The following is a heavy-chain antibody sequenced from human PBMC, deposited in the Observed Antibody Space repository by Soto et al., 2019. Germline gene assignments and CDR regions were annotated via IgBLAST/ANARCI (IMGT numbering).Heavy chain of an antibody. J-gene: IGHJ4*02. V-gene: IGHV4-39*07. D-gene: IGHD3-3*01. Sequence: PSETLSLTCTVSGGSISSSSYYWGWIRQPPGKGLEWIGNINYSGSTNYNPSLKSRVTISVDTSKNQFSLKLSSVTAADTAVYYCARGRSSIFGVVHFDYWGQGTLVTVS. CDR3: ARGRSSIFGVVHFDY. CDR2: INYSGST. CDR1: GGSISSSSYY.